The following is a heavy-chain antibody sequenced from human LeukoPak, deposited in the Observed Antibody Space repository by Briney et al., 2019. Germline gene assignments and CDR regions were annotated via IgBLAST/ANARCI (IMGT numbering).Heavy chain of an antibody. Sequence: GESLKISCKGSGSSFTSYWIGWVRQMPGKGLEWMGIIYPGDSDTRYSPSFQGQVTISADKSISTAYLQWSSLKASDTAMYYCARHQHYYGSGSLDYYYGMDVWGKGTTVTVSS. J-gene: IGHJ6*04. CDR3: ARHQHYYGSGSLDYYYGMDV. CDR1: GSSFTSYW. D-gene: IGHD3-10*01. CDR2: IYPGDSDT. V-gene: IGHV5-51*01.